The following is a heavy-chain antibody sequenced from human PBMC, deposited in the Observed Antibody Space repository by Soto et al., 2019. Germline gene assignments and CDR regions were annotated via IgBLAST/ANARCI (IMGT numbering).Heavy chain of an antibody. CDR1: GGSISSSNW. CDR2: IYHSGST. Sequence: SETLSLTCAVSGGSISSSNWWSWVRQPPGKGLEWIGEIYHSGSTNYNPSLKSRVTISVDKSKNQFSLKLSSVTAADTAVYYCARGYSGYDWNDYYDSSGYFTWGQGTLVTVSS. D-gene: IGHD3-22*01. V-gene: IGHV4-4*02. CDR3: ARGYSGYDWNDYYDSSGYFT. J-gene: IGHJ5*02.